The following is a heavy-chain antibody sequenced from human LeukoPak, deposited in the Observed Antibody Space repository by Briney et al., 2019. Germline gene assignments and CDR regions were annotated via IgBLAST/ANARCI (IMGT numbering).Heavy chain of an antibody. CDR2: IYSGGST. CDR1: GFTVSSIY. Sequence: GGSLRLSCAASGFTVSSIYMSWVRQAPGKGLEWVSVIYSGGSTYYADSVKGRFTISRDNSKNTLYLQMNSLRAEDTAVYYCATRPSVDDAFDIWGQGTMVTVSS. J-gene: IGHJ3*02. CDR3: ATRPSVDDAFDI. D-gene: IGHD4-23*01. V-gene: IGHV3-53*01.